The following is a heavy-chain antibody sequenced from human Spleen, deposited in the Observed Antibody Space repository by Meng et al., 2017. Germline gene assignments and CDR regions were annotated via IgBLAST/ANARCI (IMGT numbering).Heavy chain of an antibody. D-gene: IGHD4-23*01. Sequence: GSLRLSCTVSGGSVSSGSYYWSWIRQPPGKGLEWIGYIYYSGSTNYNPSLKSRVTISVDTSKNQFSLKLSSVTAADTAVYYCARVVTLWYWYFDLWGRGTLVTVSS. CDR3: ARVVTLWYWYFDL. CDR1: GGSVSSGSYY. V-gene: IGHV4-61*01. J-gene: IGHJ2*01. CDR2: IYYSGST.